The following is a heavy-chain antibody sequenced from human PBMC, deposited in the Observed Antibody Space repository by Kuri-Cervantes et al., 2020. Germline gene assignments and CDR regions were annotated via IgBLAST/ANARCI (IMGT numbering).Heavy chain of an antibody. CDR3: AREATGWLPDY. CDR1: GYTFISYG. D-gene: IGHD5-24*01. V-gene: IGHV1-2*02. J-gene: IGHJ4*02. CDR2: INPNSGGT. Sequence: ASVKVSCKASGYTFISYGISWVRQAPGQGLEWMGWINPNSGGTNYAQKFQGRVTMTRDTSISTAYMELSRLRSDDTAVYYCAREATGWLPDYWGQGTLVTVSS.